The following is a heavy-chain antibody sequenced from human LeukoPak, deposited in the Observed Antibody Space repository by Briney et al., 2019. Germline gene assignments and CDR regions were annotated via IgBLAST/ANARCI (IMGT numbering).Heavy chain of an antibody. CDR1: RFTFNKYW. CDR3: ARDIFFVDYGDYVRYFDS. Sequence: GGSLRLSCAASRFTFNKYWMSWVRQAPGKGLEWVANIKEDGSGTYYVGSVKGRFTISRDNARNSLYLQMTSLRSEDTAVYFCARDIFFVDYGDYVRYFDSWGQGTLVTVSS. D-gene: IGHD4-17*01. J-gene: IGHJ4*02. CDR2: IKEDGSGT. V-gene: IGHV3-7*01.